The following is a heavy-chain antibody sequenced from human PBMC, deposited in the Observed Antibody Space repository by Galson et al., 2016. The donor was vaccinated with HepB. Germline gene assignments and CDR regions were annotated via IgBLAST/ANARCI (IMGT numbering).Heavy chain of an antibody. CDR1: GFTFSSYS. J-gene: IGHJ4*02. Sequence: SLRLSCAASGFTFSSYSMAWIRQPPGKGLEWVSSISSSSSYIHYADSVRGRFTISRDITKNSLYLQMNSLRVEDTAVYYCARGSDTSGWNIGYWGQGTLVTVSS. V-gene: IGHV3-21*01. D-gene: IGHD6-19*01. CDR3: ARGSDTSGWNIGY. CDR2: ISSSSSYI.